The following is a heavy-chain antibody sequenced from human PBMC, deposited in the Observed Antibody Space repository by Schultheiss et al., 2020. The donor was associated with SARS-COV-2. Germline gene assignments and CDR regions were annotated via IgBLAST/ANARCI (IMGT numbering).Heavy chain of an antibody. CDR3: ARIAALSSRGYSGYDWEGAFDI. CDR2: IYYSGST. CDR1: GGSISSYY. Sequence: SETLSLTCTVSGGSISSYYWSWIRQPPGKGLEWIGYIYYSGSTNYNPSLKSRVTISVDTSKNQFSLKLSSVTAADTAVYYCARIAALSSRGYSGYDWEGAFDIWGKGTMVTVSS. J-gene: IGHJ3*02. D-gene: IGHD5-12*01. V-gene: IGHV4-59*08.